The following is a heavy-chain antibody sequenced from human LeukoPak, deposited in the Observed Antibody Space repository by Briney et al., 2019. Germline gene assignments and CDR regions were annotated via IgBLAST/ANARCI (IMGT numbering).Heavy chain of an antibody. J-gene: IGHJ4*02. V-gene: IGHV1-18*01. CDR2: ISAYNGNT. D-gene: IGHD3-10*01. CDR1: GYTFTSYG. Sequence: ASVKVSCKVSGYTFTSYGISWVRQAPGQGLEWMGWISAYNGNTNYAQKLQGRVTMTTDTSTSTAYMELRSLRSDDTAVYYCAREGNVLLWFGELFPLDYWGQGTLVTVSS. CDR3: AREGNVLLWFGELFPLDY.